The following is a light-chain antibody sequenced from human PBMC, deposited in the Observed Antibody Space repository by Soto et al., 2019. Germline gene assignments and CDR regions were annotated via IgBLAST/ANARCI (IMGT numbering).Light chain of an antibody. J-gene: IGKJ1*01. CDR1: QSISSW. V-gene: IGKV1-5*03. CDR3: QQYDSYSWT. CDR2: QAS. Sequence: DIQMTQSPSTLSAFVGHRVTIACRSSQSISSWLAWYQQKPGKAPKLLVYQASTLESGVPLRFSGSGSGTEFTLTINSLQSDDFATYYCQQYDSYSWTFGQGTKVDIK.